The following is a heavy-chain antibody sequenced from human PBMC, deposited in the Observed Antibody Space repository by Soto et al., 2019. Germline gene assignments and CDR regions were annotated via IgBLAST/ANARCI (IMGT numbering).Heavy chain of an antibody. V-gene: IGHV4-38-2*02. CDR2: IYHSGST. CDR1: GYSISSGYY. J-gene: IGHJ5*02. Sequence: SETLSLTCAVSGYSISSGYYWGWIRQPPGKGLEWIGSIYHSGSTYYNPSLKSRVTISVDTSKNQFSLKLSSVTAADTAVYYCPRDYYDSSGYPPWFDPWGQGTLVTVSS. D-gene: IGHD3-22*01. CDR3: PRDYYDSSGYPPWFDP.